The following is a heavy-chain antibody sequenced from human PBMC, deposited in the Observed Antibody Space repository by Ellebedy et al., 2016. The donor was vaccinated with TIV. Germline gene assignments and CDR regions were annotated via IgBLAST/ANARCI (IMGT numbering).Heavy chain of an antibody. J-gene: IGHJ4*02. CDR2: IISIFGTT. D-gene: IGHD4-17*01. V-gene: IGHV1-69*13. CDR3: ARGLYGDYADS. CDR1: GGTFTNYA. Sequence: SVKVSCKASGGTFTNYAINWLRQAPGQGLEWMGVIISIFGTTNYAQKFRGRVTISADESTNTAYMELSSLGSEDTAVYFCARGLYGDYADSWGQGTMVTVSS.